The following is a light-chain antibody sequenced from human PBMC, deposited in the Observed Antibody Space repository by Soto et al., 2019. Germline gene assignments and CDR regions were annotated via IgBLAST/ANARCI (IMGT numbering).Light chain of an antibody. J-gene: IGLJ2*01. Sequence: QSVLTQPPSVSGAPGQRVTISCTGSSSNIGAGYDVHWYLQLPGTAPKLLVYGDTNRPSGVPDRFSGSKSGTSASLAITGLHAEDEADSYCQSYDSSLSGVIFGGGTKLTVL. CDR1: SSNIGAGYD. CDR2: GDT. CDR3: QSYDSSLSGVI. V-gene: IGLV1-40*01.